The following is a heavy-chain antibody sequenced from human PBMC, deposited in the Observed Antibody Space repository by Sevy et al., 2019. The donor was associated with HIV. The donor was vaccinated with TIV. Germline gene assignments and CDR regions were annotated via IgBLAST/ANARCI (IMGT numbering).Heavy chain of an antibody. Sequence: GGSLRLSCAASGFTFSNYAVNWVRRAPGKGLEWVSGITGSGGSTYYADSVKGRFTISRDNSKNTLYLQMNSLRAEDTALYYCAKVLKTGELLFTPFDYWGQGTLVTVSS. CDR3: AKVLKTGELLFTPFDY. V-gene: IGHV3-23*01. CDR2: ITGSGGST. CDR1: GFTFSNYA. J-gene: IGHJ4*02. D-gene: IGHD3-10*01.